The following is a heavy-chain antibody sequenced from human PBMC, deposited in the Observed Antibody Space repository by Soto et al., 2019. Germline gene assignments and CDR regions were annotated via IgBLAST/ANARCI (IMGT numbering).Heavy chain of an antibody. CDR1: GGTFSSNA. Sequence: QVQLVQSGAEVKKPGSSVKVTCKASGGTFSSNAISWVRQAPGQGLEGMGGFIPIFGTAHYAPKFQGRVIITADESTGTASMEVSSIKSEVTAIYYCADEGGGYSSAPRCYFEFWGQGTLVTVSS. CDR2: FIPIFGTA. CDR3: ADEGGGYSSAPRCYFEF. V-gene: IGHV1-69*12. D-gene: IGHD5-18*01. J-gene: IGHJ4*02.